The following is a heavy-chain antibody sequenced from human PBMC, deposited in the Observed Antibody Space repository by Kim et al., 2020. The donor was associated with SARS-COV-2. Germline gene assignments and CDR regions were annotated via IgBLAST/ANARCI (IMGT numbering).Heavy chain of an antibody. Sequence: GGSLRLSCAASGFTFRNYWMHWVRQVPGKGLVWVSCINGDGSVTTYADSVKGRFTISRDSAKNTLYLQMNSLRAEDTAVYYCARGGHYSYYGVDVWGPGT. CDR3: ARGGHYSYYGVDV. CDR2: INGDGSVT. CDR1: GFTFRNYW. J-gene: IGHJ6*02. V-gene: IGHV3-74*01.